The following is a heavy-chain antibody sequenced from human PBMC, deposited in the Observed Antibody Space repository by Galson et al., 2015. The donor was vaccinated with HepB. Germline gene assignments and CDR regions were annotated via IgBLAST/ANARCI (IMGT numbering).Heavy chain of an antibody. V-gene: IGHV1-69*02. D-gene: IGHD2-15*01. CDR2: IIPILGIT. Sequence: SVKVSCKASGGTFSSYTISWVRQAPGQGLEWMGRIIPILGITNYAQKFQGRVTITADKSTSTAYMELSSLRSENTAVYYCARGPHEYCSGGSCYLLGTWGQGTTVTVSS. CDR1: GGTFSSYT. CDR3: ARGPHEYCSGGSCYLLGT. J-gene: IGHJ6*02.